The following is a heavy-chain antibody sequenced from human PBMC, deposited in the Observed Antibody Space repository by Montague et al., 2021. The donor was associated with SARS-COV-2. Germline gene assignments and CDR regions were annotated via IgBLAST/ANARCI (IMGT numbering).Heavy chain of an antibody. V-gene: IGHV4-39*01. CDR1: GGSISSSSYY. Sequence: SETLSFTCTVSGGSISSSSYYWGWIRQPPGKGLEWIGSIYYSGSTYYNPSLKSRVTISVDTSKNQFSLKLSSVTAADTAVYYCARLKAPYCSSTSRYSASWFDPWGQGTLVTVSS. CDR2: IYYSGST. CDR3: ARLKAPYCSSTSRYSASWFDP. J-gene: IGHJ5*02. D-gene: IGHD2-2*01.